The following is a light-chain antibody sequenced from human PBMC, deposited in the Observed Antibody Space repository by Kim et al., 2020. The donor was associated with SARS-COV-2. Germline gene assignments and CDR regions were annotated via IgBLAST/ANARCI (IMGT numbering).Light chain of an antibody. V-gene: IGKV3-20*01. J-gene: IGKJ1*01. Sequence: PGDTATLSCRASQSIVNSYLAWYQQKPGQAPRLLIYGASSRATGIPDRFSGSGFGTDFTLTIRRLEPEDFAVYYCQLYDTSPPGTFGQGTKVDIK. CDR2: GAS. CDR3: QLYDTSPPGT. CDR1: QSIVNSY.